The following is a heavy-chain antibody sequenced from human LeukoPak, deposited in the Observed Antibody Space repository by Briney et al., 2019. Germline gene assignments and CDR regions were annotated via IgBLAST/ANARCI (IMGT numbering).Heavy chain of an antibody. J-gene: IGHJ4*02. CDR3: AISSPVATVGY. CDR1: GFTFSSYW. D-gene: IGHD4-23*01. Sequence: GGSLRPSCADSGFTFSSYWISWVRQAPGKGLEWVANINKDGSEKYYVDSVRGRFTISRDNAKNSLYLQMNSLRAEDTAVYYCAISSPVATVGYWGQGTLVTVSS. V-gene: IGHV3-7*01. CDR2: INKDGSEK.